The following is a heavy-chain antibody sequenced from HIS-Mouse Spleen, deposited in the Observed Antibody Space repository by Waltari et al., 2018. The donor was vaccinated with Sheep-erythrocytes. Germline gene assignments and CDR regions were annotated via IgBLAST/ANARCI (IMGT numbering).Heavy chain of an antibody. CDR2: ISYDRSNK. V-gene: IGHV3-30*18. Sequence: QVQLVESGGGVVQPGRSLRLSCAASGFTFSSYGMHWVRQAPGNGLELVAVISYDRSNKDYADSGKGRFTISRDNSKNTLYLQMNSLRAEDTAVYYCAKVRTVNYWYFDLWGRGTLVTVSS. J-gene: IGHJ2*01. CDR3: AKVRTVNYWYFDL. CDR1: GFTFSSYG. D-gene: IGHD1-1*01.